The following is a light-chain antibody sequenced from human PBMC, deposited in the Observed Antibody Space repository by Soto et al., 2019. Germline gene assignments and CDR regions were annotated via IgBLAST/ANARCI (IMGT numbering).Light chain of an antibody. V-gene: IGLV1-40*01. Sequence: QSVLTQPPSVSGAPGQRVTISCTGSSSNIGAGYDVHWYQQLPGTAPKLLIYGNSNRPSGVPDRFSGSKSGTSASLAITGLQAEDEADYYCQSYDSSLSVYVVFGGGTKLT. CDR3: QSYDSSLSVYVV. CDR2: GNS. J-gene: IGLJ2*01. CDR1: SSNIGAGYD.